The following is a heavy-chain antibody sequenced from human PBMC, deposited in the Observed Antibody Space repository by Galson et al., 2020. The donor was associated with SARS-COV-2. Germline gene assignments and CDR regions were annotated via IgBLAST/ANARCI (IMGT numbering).Heavy chain of an antibody. Sequence: SETLSLTCAVYGGSFSGYYRHWIRQPPGKGLEWIGEINSSGRTTYNPHLKRRLTIPAETSTNHFSLKLSAVTAADTAVYYWAREENFFLVVTATRMCYFDYWGRGTLATVSS. CDR1: GGSFSGYY. CDR2: INSSGRT. J-gene: IGHJ4*02. V-gene: IGHV4-34*01. CDR3: AREENFFLVVTATRMCYFDY. D-gene: IGHD2-21*02.